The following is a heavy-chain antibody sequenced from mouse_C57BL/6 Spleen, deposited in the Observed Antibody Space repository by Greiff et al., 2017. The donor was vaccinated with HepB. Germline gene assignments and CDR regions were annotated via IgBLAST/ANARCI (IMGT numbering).Heavy chain of an antibody. CDR2: IDPSDSYT. V-gene: IGHV1-69*01. J-gene: IGHJ1*03. CDR3: ARRGFITTVVADWYFDV. CDR1: GYTFTSYW. Sequence: QVQLQQPGAELVMPGASVKLSCKASGYTFTSYWMHWVKQRPGQGLEWIGEIDPSDSYTNYNQKFKGKSTLTVDKSSSTAYMQLSSLTSEDSAVYYCARRGFITTVVADWYFDVWGTGTTVTVSS. D-gene: IGHD1-1*01.